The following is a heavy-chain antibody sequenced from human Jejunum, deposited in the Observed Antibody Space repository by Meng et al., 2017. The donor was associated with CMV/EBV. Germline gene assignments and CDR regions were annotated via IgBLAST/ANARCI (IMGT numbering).Heavy chain of an antibody. D-gene: IGHD3-10*01. CDR3: ATSYGPGGY. Sequence: LRLPCTASGFTFTNYAMSWVRQAPGKGLEWVSTVRASGETSYYADSVKGRFAIFRDNSKNTLYLEMNSLRAEDTAIYYCATSYGPGGYWGHGTLVTVSS. J-gene: IGHJ4*01. V-gene: IGHV3-23*01. CDR2: VRASGETS. CDR1: GFTFTNYA.